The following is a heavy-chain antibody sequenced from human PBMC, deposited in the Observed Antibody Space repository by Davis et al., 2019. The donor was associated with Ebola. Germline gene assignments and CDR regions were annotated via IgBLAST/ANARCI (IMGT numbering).Heavy chain of an antibody. CDR2: IYSGGST. J-gene: IGHJ3*02. Sequence: GESLKISCAASGFTVSSNYMSWVRQAPGKGLEWVSVIYSGGSTYYADSVKGRFTISRDNSKNTLYLQMNSLRAEDTAVYYCARDRRSMVRGVIITDDAFDIWGQGTMVTVSS. V-gene: IGHV3-53*01. D-gene: IGHD3-10*01. CDR1: GFTVSSNY. CDR3: ARDRRSMVRGVIITDDAFDI.